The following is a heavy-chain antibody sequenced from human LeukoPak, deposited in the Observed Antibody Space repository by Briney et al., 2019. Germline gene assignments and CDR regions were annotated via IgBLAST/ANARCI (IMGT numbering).Heavy chain of an antibody. Sequence: GGSLRLSCAASGFTSSTYWMTWVRQAPGKGLEWVANIKQDGSEKYYVDSVRGRFNISRDNAKNSLYLQMNSLRAEDTAVYYCAREQRTHYGRSSNCYFFDYWGQGTLVTVSS. D-gene: IGHD2-2*01. J-gene: IGHJ4*02. CDR2: IKQDGSEK. CDR3: AREQRTHYGRSSNCYFFDY. V-gene: IGHV3-7*03. CDR1: GFTSSTYW.